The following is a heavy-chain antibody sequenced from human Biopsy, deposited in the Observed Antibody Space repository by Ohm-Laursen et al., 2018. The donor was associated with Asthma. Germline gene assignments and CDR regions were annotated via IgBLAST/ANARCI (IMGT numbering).Heavy chain of an antibody. CDR2: HDHEEGGT. D-gene: IGHD4-17*01. CDR3: ASDFPKDYVRCNFQF. J-gene: IGHJ4*02. Sequence: SSVKVSCKISGYSLTDLSMHWVRQAPGQGLEWMGGHDHEEGGTVNARRFQGRVTMTEDTSTDTAYMELSSLSSDDPAVYDCASDFPKDYVRCNFQFWGQGTLVTVSS. V-gene: IGHV1-24*01. CDR1: GYSLTDLS.